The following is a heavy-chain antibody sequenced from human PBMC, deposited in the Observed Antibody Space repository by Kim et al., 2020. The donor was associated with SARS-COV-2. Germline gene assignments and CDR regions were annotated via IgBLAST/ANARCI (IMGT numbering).Heavy chain of an antibody. CDR2: ISAYNGNT. CDR3: ARDNVGELLWFGELFRFDY. D-gene: IGHD3-10*01. CDR1: GYTFTSYG. Sequence: ASVKFSCKASGYTFTSYGISWVRQAPGQGLEWMGWISAYNGNTNYAQKLQGRVTMTTDTSTSTAYMELRSLRSDDTAVYYCARDNVGELLWFGELFRFDYGGRRTLVTVST. V-gene: IGHV1-18*01. J-gene: IGHJ4*02.